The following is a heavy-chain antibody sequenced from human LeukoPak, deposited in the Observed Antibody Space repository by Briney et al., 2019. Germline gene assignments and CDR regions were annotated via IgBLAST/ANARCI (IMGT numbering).Heavy chain of an antibody. D-gene: IGHD3-22*01. V-gene: IGHV3-48*03. CDR2: ISSSGSTI. J-gene: IGHJ5*02. CDR1: GFTFSSYE. Sequence: PGGSLRLSCAASGFTFSSYEMNWVRQAPGKGLEWVSYISSSGSTIYYADSVKGRFTVSRDNAKNSLYLQMSSLRAEDTAVYYCARDRRGDYDSRGPSTRGNWFDPWGQGTLVTVSS. CDR3: ARDRRGDYDSRGPSTRGNWFDP.